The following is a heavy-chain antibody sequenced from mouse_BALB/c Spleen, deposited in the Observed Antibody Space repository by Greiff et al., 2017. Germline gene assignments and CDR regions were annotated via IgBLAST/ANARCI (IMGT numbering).Heavy chain of an antibody. V-gene: IGHV5-17*02. Sequence: EVKLMESGGGLVQPGGSRKLSCAASGFTFSSFGMHWVRQAPEKGLEWVAYISSGSSTIYYADTVKGRFTISRDNPKNTLFLQMTSLRSEDTAMYYCARSGRYDDFAYWGQGTLVTVSA. CDR3: ARSGRYDDFAY. J-gene: IGHJ3*01. CDR2: ISSGSSTI. D-gene: IGHD2-14*01. CDR1: GFTFSSFG.